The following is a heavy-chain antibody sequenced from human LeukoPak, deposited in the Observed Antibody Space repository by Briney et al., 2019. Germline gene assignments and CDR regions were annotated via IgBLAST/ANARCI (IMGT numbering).Heavy chain of an antibody. J-gene: IGHJ5*02. CDR3: ARGWVTYGSGSYGFDP. CDR1: RGTSRAYY. D-gene: IGHD3-10*01. V-gene: IGHV4-34*01. Sequence: SQTLSLTCAVYRGTSRAYYWSWIRHPPPQGLDWSGLINHSGSTNYNPSLTSRVTISVDTSKNQFSLKLSSVTAADTAVYYCARGWVTYGSGSYGFDPWGQGTLVTVSS. CDR2: INHSGST.